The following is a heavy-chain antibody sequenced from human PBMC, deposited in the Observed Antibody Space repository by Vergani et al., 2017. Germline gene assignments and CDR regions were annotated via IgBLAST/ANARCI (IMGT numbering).Heavy chain of an antibody. Sequence: EVQLVESGGGVVRPGGSLRLSCAASGFTFDDYAMHWVRQAPGKGLEWVSLISWDGGSTYYADSVKGRFTISRDNSKNSLYLQMNSLRAEDTALYYCAKDIERWGHLYYMDVWGKGTTVTVSS. CDR1: GFTFDDYA. D-gene: IGHD2-21*02. CDR2: ISWDGGST. CDR3: AKDIERWGHLYYMDV. J-gene: IGHJ6*03. V-gene: IGHV3-43D*04.